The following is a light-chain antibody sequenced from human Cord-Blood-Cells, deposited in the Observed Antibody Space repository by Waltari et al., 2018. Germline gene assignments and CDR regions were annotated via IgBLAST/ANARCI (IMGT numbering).Light chain of an antibody. J-gene: IGLJ3*02. V-gene: IGLV2-14*03. CDR3: SSYTSSSTLV. CDR1: SSDVGGYNY. CDR2: DVS. Sequence: QSALTQPASVSGSPGQSITISCTGTSSDVGGYNYVSWYQQHPGKAPKLMIYDVSNRPSGVSNRFSGSKSGNTASLTISWLQAEDEADYYCSSYTSSSTLVCGGGTKLTVL.